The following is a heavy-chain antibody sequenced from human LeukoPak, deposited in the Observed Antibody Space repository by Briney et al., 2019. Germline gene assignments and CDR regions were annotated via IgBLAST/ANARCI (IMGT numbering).Heavy chain of an antibody. V-gene: IGHV3-23*01. Sequence: GGSLRLSWAASGLTFPSNAMTGVRQAPGKGLEWVSAISGSSGYTYYADSVKGRFTISRDNSKNTLYLQMNRLRAEDTAVYYCAIVAFSELEWLLCSVHWGQGTLVTVSS. J-gene: IGHJ4*02. CDR3: AIVAFSELEWLLCSVH. D-gene: IGHD3-3*01. CDR2: ISGSSGYT. CDR1: GLTFPSNA.